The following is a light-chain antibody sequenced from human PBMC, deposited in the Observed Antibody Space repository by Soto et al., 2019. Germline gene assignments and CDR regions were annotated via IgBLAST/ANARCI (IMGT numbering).Light chain of an antibody. J-gene: IGKJ5*01. Sequence: GDRVTITCRASQSISSWLAWYQQKPGKAPKLLIYDASSLESGVPSRFSGTGSGTDFTLTISNLQPGDFATYYCQQSYSTPITFGQGTRLEIK. V-gene: IGKV1-39*01. CDR2: DAS. CDR1: QSISSW. CDR3: QQSYSTPIT.